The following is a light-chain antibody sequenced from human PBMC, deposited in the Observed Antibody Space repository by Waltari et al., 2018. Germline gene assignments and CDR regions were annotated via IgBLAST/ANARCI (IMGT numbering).Light chain of an antibody. V-gene: IGKV3-11*01. CDR3: QQRMNWPPIT. CDR1: QSVSSY. J-gene: IGKJ5*01. CDR2: DAS. Sequence: EIVLTQSPATLSLSPGERATLPCRASQSVSSYLAWYQQKPGQAPRLLIYDASNRATGIPARFSGSGSGTDFTLTISSLEPEDFAVYYCQQRMNWPPITFGQGTRLEIK.